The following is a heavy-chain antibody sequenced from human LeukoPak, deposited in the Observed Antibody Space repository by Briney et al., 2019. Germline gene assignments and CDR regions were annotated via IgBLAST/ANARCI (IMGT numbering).Heavy chain of an antibody. CDR3: ASLRVQLGKYYFDY. D-gene: IGHD5-18*01. J-gene: IGHJ4*02. V-gene: IGHV3-23*01. CDR1: GFTLSSYW. Sequence: GGSLRLSCAASGFTLSSYWMSWVRQAPGKGLEWVSAISGSGGSTYYADSVKGRFTISRDDSKNTLYLQMNSLRAEDTAVYYCASLRVQLGKYYFDYWGQGTLVTVSS. CDR2: ISGSGGST.